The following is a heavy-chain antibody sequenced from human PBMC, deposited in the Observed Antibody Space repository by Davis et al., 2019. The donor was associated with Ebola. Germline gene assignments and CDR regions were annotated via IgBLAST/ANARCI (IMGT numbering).Heavy chain of an antibody. J-gene: IGHJ6*02. CDR3: ARVGPDYYYYGMDV. V-gene: IGHV3-30*04. CDR1: GFTFSSYA. Sequence: PGGSLRPSCAAPGFTFSSYAMHWVRQAPGKGLEWVAVISYDGSNKYYADSVKGRFTISRDNSKNTLYLQMNSLRAEDTAVYYCARVGPDYYYYGMDVWGQGTTVTVSS. D-gene: IGHD3/OR15-3a*01. CDR2: ISYDGSNK.